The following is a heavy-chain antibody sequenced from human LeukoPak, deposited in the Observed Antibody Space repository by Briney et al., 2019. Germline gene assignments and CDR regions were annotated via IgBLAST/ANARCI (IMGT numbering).Heavy chain of an antibody. V-gene: IGHV3-66*01. Sequence: GGSLRLSCAASGFAVSSNYMSWVRQAPGKGLEWVSIIYSGGSTYYADSVKGRFSISRDNSKNTLYLQMNSLRAEDTAAYYCARVEMATTFANWGQGTLVIVSS. CDR3: ARVEMATTFAN. CDR1: GFAVSSNY. CDR2: IYSGGST. D-gene: IGHD5-24*01. J-gene: IGHJ4*02.